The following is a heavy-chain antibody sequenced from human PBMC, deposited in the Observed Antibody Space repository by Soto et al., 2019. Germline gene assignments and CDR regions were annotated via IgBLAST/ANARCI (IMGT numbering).Heavy chain of an antibody. CDR1: GFTFNNFW. V-gene: IGHV3-7*01. D-gene: IGHD6-13*01. CDR2: IKQDGSEK. CDR3: ARPSSSSWSLPRSGIDV. J-gene: IGHJ6*02. Sequence: EVQLVESGGGLVQPGGSLRLSCAGSGFTFNNFWMSWVRQAPGKGLEWVANIKQDGSEKYYVDSVKGRFTISRDNAKNSLYLQMNSLRAEDTAVYYCARPSSSSWSLPRSGIDVWGQGTTVTVSS.